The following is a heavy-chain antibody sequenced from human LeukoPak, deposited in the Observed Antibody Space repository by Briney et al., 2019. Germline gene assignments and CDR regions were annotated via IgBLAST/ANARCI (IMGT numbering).Heavy chain of an antibody. CDR2: ISSSSSYI. J-gene: IGHJ4*02. Sequence: GGSLRLSCAASGFTFSSYSMNWVRQAPGKGLEWVSSISSSSSYIYYADSMKGRFTISRDTAKNSLYLQMNSLRAEDTAIYYCATYRQVLLPFESWGQGTLVTVSS. CDR1: GFTFSSYS. D-gene: IGHD2-8*02. CDR3: ATYRQVLLPFES. V-gene: IGHV3-21*04.